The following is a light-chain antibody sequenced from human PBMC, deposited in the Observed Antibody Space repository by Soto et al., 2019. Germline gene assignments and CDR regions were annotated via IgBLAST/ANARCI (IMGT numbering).Light chain of an antibody. CDR1: QNINNNF. Sequence: EDVLTQSPGTLSLSPGERPTLSCRASQNINNNFLAWYQQKPGQAPRLLIYGASRRATGIPDRFSGSGSGTDFTLTISRLEPEDFAVYYCQQRSNWPITFGQGTRLENK. CDR2: GAS. J-gene: IGKJ5*01. V-gene: IGKV3D-20*02. CDR3: QQRSNWPIT.